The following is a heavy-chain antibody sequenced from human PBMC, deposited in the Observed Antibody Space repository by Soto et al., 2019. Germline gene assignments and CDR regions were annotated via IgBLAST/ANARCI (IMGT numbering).Heavy chain of an antibody. J-gene: IGHJ6*02. V-gene: IGHV1-69*01. CDR3: AIGQVGSGSYYYYGMDV. D-gene: IGHD6-19*01. CDR2: IIPIFGTA. Sequence: QVQLVQSGAEVKKPGSSVKVSCKASGGTFSSYAISWVRQAPGQGLEWMGGIIPIFGTANYAQKFQGRVKITADDSTSTAYMELRSLRSEDTAVYYCAIGQVGSGSYYYYGMDVWGQGTTVTVSS. CDR1: GGTFSSYA.